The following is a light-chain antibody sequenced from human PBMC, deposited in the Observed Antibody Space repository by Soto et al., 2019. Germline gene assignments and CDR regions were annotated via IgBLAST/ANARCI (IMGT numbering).Light chain of an antibody. CDR2: DVS. J-gene: IGLJ2*01. CDR1: SSDVGGYNY. V-gene: IGLV2-14*01. CDR3: SSYTSSSTRV. Sequence: QSALTQPASVSGSPGQSITISCTGTSSDVGGYNYVSWYQQHPGKAPKLMIYDVSNRPSGVSNRFSGSKSGNTASLTISGLQDADEAAYYCSSYTSSSTRVFGGGTKLTVL.